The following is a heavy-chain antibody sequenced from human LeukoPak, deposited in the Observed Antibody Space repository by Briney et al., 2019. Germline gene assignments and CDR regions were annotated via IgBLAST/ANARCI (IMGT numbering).Heavy chain of an antibody. V-gene: IGHV4-31*03. J-gene: IGHJ5*02. CDR2: IYNSGSP. CDR3: ATASPGLVTWFDP. D-gene: IGHD2-21*02. Sequence: SQTQSLTCTVSGGTISSGGYYWSWIRQHPGQGLEWIGYIYNSGSPYYNPSLKSRVIISVDTSKNQFSLILSSVTAADTAVYYCATASPGLVTWFDPWGQGILVTVSS. CDR1: GGTISSGGYY.